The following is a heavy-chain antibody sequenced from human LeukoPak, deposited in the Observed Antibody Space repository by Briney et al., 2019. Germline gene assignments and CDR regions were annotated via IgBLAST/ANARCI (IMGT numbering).Heavy chain of an antibody. CDR2: INPNSGGT. V-gene: IGHV1-2*02. Sequence: ASVMVSCKASGYTFTGYYMHWVRQAPGQGLEWMGWINPNSGGTNYAQKFQGRVTMTRDTSISTAYMELSRLRSDDTAVYYCARALPTLYYFDYWGQGTLVTVSS. J-gene: IGHJ4*02. CDR1: GYTFTGYY. CDR3: ARALPTLYYFDY.